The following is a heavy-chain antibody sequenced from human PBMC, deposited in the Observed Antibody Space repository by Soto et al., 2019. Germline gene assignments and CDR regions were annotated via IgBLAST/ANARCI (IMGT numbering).Heavy chain of an antibody. V-gene: IGHV4-59*01. Sequence: NPSETLSLTCTVSGGSISSYYWSWIRQPPGKGLEWIGYIYYSGSTNYNPSLKSRVTISVDTSKNQFSLKLSSVTAADTAVYYCARAFRGTGLDYWGQGTLVTVSS. CDR3: ARAFRGTGLDY. D-gene: IGHD1-1*01. J-gene: IGHJ4*02. CDR1: GGSISSYY. CDR2: IYYSGST.